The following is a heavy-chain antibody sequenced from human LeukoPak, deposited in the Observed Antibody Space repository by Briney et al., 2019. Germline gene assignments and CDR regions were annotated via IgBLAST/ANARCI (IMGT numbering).Heavy chain of an antibody. CDR3: SRYDGDNSYYFDY. CDR1: GFTFSGSA. J-gene: IGHJ4*02. V-gene: IGHV3-73*01. CDR2: IRSKTNNYAT. Sequence: GGSLRLSCAASGFTFSGSAMHWVRQASGKGLERVGRIRSKTNNYATAYAASVKGRFTISRDDSKNTAYLQMNSLKTEDTAVYYCSRYDGDNSYYFDYWGQGTLVTVSS. D-gene: IGHD4-17*01.